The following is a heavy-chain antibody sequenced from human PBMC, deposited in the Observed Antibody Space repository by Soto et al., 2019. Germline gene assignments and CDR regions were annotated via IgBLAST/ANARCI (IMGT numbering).Heavy chain of an antibody. CDR1: GLTFSNYG. Sequence: PGGSLRLSCEASGLTFSNYGMSWVRQAPGKGLEWVSSISGSGAATYCADSVRGRFTISRDNSKNTLYLQMNSLRAEDTAVYYCAKKPFGGAGYYFDNWGQGTLVTVSS. V-gene: IGHV3-23*01. J-gene: IGHJ4*02. CDR3: AKKPFGGAGYYFDN. D-gene: IGHD3-10*01. CDR2: ISGSGAAT.